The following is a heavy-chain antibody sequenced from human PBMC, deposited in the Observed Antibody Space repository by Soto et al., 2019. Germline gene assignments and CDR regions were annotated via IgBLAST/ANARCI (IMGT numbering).Heavy chain of an antibody. Sequence: QVQLVESGGGVVQPGRSLRLSCAASGFTFSSYGMHWVRQAPGKGLEWVAVIWYDGSNKYYADSVKGRFTISRDNSKNTLYLQMNSLRAEDTAVYYCARIRLAYGMDVWGQGTTVTVSS. CDR3: ARIRLAYGMDV. CDR1: GFTFSSYG. V-gene: IGHV3-33*01. J-gene: IGHJ6*02. CDR2: IWYDGSNK.